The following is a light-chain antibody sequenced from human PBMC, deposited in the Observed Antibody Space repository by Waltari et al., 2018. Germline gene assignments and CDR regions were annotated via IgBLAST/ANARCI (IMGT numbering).Light chain of an antibody. CDR2: KVS. J-gene: IGKJ5*01. Sequence: DVVLTQSPLSLPVTLGQPASISCRSDNSLRHSHANTYLHWFPQRPGQSPRRLIFKVSNRDSGVPGRFSGSGSGTDFTLEISRVEAEDVGVYYCMQGTHWPITFGQGTRLEIK. CDR1: NSLRHSHANTY. V-gene: IGKV2-30*02. CDR3: MQGTHWPIT.